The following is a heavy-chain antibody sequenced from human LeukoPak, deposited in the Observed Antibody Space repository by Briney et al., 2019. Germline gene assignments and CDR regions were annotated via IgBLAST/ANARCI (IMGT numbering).Heavy chain of an antibody. D-gene: IGHD3-3*01. V-gene: IGHV4-39*07. CDR2: IYYSGST. CDR3: AREGDFWSGRDAFDI. CDR1: GGSISSSSYY. J-gene: IGHJ3*02. Sequence: SETLSLTCTVSGGSISSSSYYWGWIRQPPGKGLEWIGSIYYSGSTYYNPSLKSRVTISVDTSKNQFSLKLSSVTAADTAVYYCAREGDFWSGRDAFDIWGQGTMVTVSS.